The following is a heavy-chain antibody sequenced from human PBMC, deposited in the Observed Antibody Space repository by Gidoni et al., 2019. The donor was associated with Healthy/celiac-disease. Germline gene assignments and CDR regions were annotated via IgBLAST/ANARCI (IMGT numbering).Heavy chain of an antibody. J-gene: IGHJ4*02. D-gene: IGHD4-17*01. CDR1: GFTFNSYA. Sequence: EVQLLESGGDLVQPGGSLRRSCAASGFTFNSYAMSWVRQAPGKGLGRVSTTTNSGGSTYYADSVKGRFTISRDNSKNMLYLQMNSLRAEDTAVYYCAKRTRWSDYGDSYFDYWGQGTLVTVSS. CDR2: TTNSGGST. CDR3: AKRTRWSDYGDSYFDY. V-gene: IGHV3-23*01.